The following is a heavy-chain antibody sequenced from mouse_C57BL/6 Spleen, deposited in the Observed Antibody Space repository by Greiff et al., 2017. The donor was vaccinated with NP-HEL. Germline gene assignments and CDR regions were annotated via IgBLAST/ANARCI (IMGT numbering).Heavy chain of an antibody. Sequence: VQLQQPGAELVKPGASVKLSCKASGYTFTSYWMHWVKQRPGQGLEWIGMIHPNSGSTNYNEKFKSKATLTVDKSSSTAYMQLSSLTSEDSAVYYCASGYYGSSRDFDVWGTGTTVTVSS. D-gene: IGHD1-1*01. CDR1: GYTFTSYW. CDR3: ASGYYGSSRDFDV. CDR2: IHPNSGST. J-gene: IGHJ1*03. V-gene: IGHV1-64*01.